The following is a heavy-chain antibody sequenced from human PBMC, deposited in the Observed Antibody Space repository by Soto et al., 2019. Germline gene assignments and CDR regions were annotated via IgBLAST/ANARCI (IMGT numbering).Heavy chain of an antibody. D-gene: IGHD5-12*01. CDR3: ARHGPVATINYFDS. V-gene: IGHV4-59*08. Sequence: SETLSLTCTVSGGSISSYYWSWIRQPPGKGLEWIGYIFYSGSTNYNPSLKSRVTISVDTSKNQFSLKLSSVTAADTAVYYCARHGPVATINYFDSWGQGTLVTVS. CDR1: GGSISSYY. CDR2: IFYSGST. J-gene: IGHJ4*02.